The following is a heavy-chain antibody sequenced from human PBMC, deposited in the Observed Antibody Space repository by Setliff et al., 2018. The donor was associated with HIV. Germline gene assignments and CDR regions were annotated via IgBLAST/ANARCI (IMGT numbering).Heavy chain of an antibody. J-gene: IGHJ3*02. Sequence: ASVKVSCKASGYTFASYAMHWVRQAPGQRLEWMGWINAGNGNTKYSQKFQGRVTITRDTSASTAYMELSSLRSEDTAVYYCARGRRITMIVVARWDAFDIWGQGTMVTVSS. D-gene: IGHD3-22*01. CDR1: GYTFASYA. V-gene: IGHV1-3*01. CDR2: INAGNGNT. CDR3: ARGRRITMIVVARWDAFDI.